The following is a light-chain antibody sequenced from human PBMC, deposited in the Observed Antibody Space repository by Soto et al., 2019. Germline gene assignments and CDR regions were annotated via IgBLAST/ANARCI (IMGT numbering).Light chain of an antibody. CDR3: QSRDSSLSSSGV. CDR1: SSNIGADFD. Sequence: QLVLTQPPSVSGAPGQTVTISCTGSSSNIGADFDVHWYQHLPGTAPKLLISRNDNRPSGVPDRFSGSKSGTSASLAITGLQVEDEGDYYCQSRDSSLSSSGVFGGGTKLTVL. V-gene: IGLV1-40*01. CDR2: RND. J-gene: IGLJ3*02.